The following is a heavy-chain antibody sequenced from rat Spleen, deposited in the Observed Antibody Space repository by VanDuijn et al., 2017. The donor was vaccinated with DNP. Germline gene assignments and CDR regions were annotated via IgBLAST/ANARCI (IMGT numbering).Heavy chain of an antibody. Sequence: QVQLKESGPGLVQPSQTLSLTCTVSGFSLTSYGVSWVRQPPGKGLEWIAAISGGGSTYYNSAIKSRLSISRDTSKSQVFLKMNSLQTEDTAMYFCASPRYWGQGVMVTVSS. CDR3: ASPRY. CDR1: GFSLTSYG. CDR2: ISGGGST. V-gene: IGHV2S12*01. J-gene: IGHJ2*01.